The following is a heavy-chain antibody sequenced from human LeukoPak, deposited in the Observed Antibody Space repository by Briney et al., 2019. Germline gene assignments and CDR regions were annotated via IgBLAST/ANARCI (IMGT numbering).Heavy chain of an antibody. D-gene: IGHD3-10*02. Sequence: ALVKVSCKATAYNFTSYDINWVRQATGQGREWKGWMNTNSGNIAYAQRFQGRVPMTRNASISTAYIELSSLRHEDTAVYYSARGYVYLGQGALVSV. CDR3: ARGYVY. CDR2: MNTNSGNI. V-gene: IGHV1-8*01. J-gene: IGHJ4*02. CDR1: AYNFTSYD.